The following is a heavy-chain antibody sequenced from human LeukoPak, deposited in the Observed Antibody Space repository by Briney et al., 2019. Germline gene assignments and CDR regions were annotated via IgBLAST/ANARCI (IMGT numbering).Heavy chain of an antibody. D-gene: IGHD3-3*01. J-gene: IGHJ4*02. CDR2: IYYSGVT. CDR1: GGSLSSNN. V-gene: IGHV4-59*01. CDR3: TGTGYFFGSGYYFYVDY. Sequence: SETLSLTCTVPGGSLSSNNWSWIRETPGKGLEWIGHIYYSGVTNYNLSLMSRVAISVDTSKDRFSLKLRSVTAADTAVHYCTGTGYFFGSGYYFYVDYWGKGTLVTVSS.